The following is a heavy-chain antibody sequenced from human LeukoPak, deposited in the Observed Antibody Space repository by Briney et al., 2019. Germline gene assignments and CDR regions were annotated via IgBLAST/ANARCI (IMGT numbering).Heavy chain of an antibody. J-gene: IGHJ4*02. CDR3: ARDRAWNYFDY. D-gene: IGHD3-3*01. CDR2: ISNDGSRK. Sequence: QPGRSLRLSCAPSGFTFSRHCMHWVRQAPGKGLEWVAIISNDGSRKYYAHSVEGRFTISRDNSKNTLYLQMDSLRAEDTAVYYCARDRAWNYFDYWGQGTLVTVSS. V-gene: IGHV3-30*03. CDR1: GFTFSRHC.